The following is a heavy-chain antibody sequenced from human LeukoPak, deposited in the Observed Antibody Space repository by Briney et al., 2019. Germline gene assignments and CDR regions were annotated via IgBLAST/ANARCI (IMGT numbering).Heavy chain of an antibody. CDR1: GYSISSGYY. CDR3: ATIDRIEYSSSSGY. J-gene: IGHJ4*02. V-gene: IGHV4-38-2*02. CDR2: IYHSGST. D-gene: IGHD6-6*01. Sequence: SETLSLTCTVSGYSISSGYYWGWIRQPPGKGLEWIGSIYHSGSTYYDPSLKSRVTISVDTSKNQFSLKLSSVTAADTAVYYCATIDRIEYSSSSGYWGQGTLVTVSS.